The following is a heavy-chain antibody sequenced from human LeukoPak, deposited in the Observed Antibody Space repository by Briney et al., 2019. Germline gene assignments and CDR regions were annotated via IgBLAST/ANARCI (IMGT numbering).Heavy chain of an antibody. D-gene: IGHD6-19*01. CDR1: GGSISSYY. Sequence: KASETLSLTCTVSGGSISSYYWSWIRQPPGKGLEWLGYIYYSGSTNYNPSLKSRVTISVDTSKNQFSLKLSSVTAADTAVYYCARGAVAGNPLNWYFDLWGRGTLVTVSS. V-gene: IGHV4-59*01. CDR2: IYYSGST. J-gene: IGHJ2*01. CDR3: ARGAVAGNPLNWYFDL.